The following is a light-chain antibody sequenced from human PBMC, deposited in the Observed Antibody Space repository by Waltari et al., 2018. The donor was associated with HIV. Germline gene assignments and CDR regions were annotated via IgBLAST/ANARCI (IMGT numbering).Light chain of an antibody. CDR1: QSISGSY. V-gene: IGKV3-20*01. CDR2: GAS. Sequence: EIVLTQSPGTLSLSPGERVTLSCRASQSISGSYLAWYQQKRGQVPRLLIYGASSRATGIPDRFSGSGSGTDFTLTISRLEPEDFAVYYCHQYGSSPRTFGQGTKVEVK. J-gene: IGKJ1*01. CDR3: HQYGSSPRT.